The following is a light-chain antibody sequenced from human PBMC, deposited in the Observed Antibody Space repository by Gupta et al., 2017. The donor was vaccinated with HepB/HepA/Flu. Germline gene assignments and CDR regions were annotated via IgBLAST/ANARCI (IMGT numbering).Light chain of an antibody. CDR2: AAS. CDR3: QQSYSTPRT. J-gene: IGKJ1*01. Sequence: DIQMTQSPSSLSASVGDGVTITCRASQSISSYLNWYQQKPGKAPKLLIYAASSLQSGVPSRFSGSGSGTDFTLTISSLQPEDFATYYCQQSYSTPRTFGQGTQVEIK. V-gene: IGKV1-39*01. CDR1: QSISSY.